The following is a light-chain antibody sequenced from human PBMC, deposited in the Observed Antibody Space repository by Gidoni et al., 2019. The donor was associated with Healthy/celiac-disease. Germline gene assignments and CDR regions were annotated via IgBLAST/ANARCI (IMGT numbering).Light chain of an antibody. Sequence: SYELTKPPSVTVSPGQTASITCSGDKLGDKYACWYQQKPGQSPVLVIYQDSKRPSGIPERFSGSNSGNTAPLTISGTQAMDEADYYCQAWDSSTAVFGGGTKLTVL. CDR1: KLGDKY. CDR2: QDS. CDR3: QAWDSSTAV. V-gene: IGLV3-1*01. J-gene: IGLJ2*01.